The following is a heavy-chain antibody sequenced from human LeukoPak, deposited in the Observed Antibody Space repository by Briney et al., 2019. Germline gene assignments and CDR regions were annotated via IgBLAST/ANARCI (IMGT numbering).Heavy chain of an antibody. CDR1: GYTFTSYG. V-gene: IGHV1-18*01. CDR2: ISAYNGNT. D-gene: IGHD3-22*01. Sequence: GASVKVSCKASGYTFTSYGISWVRQAPGQGLEWMGWISAYNGNTNYAQKLQGRVTMTTDTSTSTAYMELRSLRSDDTAVYYCAREERSGGYYPPFDYWGQGTLVTVSS. J-gene: IGHJ4*02. CDR3: AREERSGGYYPPFDY.